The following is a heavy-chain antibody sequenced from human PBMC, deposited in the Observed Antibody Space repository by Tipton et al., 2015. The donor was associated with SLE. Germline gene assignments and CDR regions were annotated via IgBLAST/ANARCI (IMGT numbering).Heavy chain of an antibody. CDR3: ARQVDTEAVGSWNFAF. D-gene: IGHD5-18*01. CDR2: IYYSGST. J-gene: IGHJ2*01. CDR1: GGSISSYY. Sequence: TLSLTCTVSGGSISSYYWSWIRQPPGKGLEWIGYIYYSGSTNYNPSLKSRVTISVDASKNQLSLRLSSVTAADTAVYYCARQVDTEAVGSWNFAFWGRGTLVTVSS. V-gene: IGHV4-59*08.